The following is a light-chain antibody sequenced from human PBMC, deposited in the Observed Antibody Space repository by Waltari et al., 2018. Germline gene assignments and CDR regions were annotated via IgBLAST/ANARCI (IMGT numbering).Light chain of an antibody. V-gene: IGKV2D-29*02. CDR2: KVT. CDR3: VQSTKDRT. CDR1: QSLLHVNGSTY. J-gene: IGKJ1*01. Sequence: DIVLTQTPLSLSVTPGEPASISCRSSQSLLHVNGSTYLHWFLQKPGQSPRLLIYKVTNRESGVPDRFSGSGSGTDFTLKISRVEPEDVGVYYCVQSTKDRTFGQGTKVEIK.